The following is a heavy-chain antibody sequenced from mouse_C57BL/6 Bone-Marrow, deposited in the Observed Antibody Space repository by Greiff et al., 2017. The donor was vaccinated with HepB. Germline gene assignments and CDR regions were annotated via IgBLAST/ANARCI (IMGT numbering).Heavy chain of an antibody. CDR3: AKTDYDGSSDCAMDY. V-gene: IGHV2-5*01. CDR1: GFSLTSYG. J-gene: IGHJ4*01. Sequence: QVQLQQSGPGLVQPSQSLSITCTVSGFSLTSYGVHWVRQSPGKGLEWLGVIWRGGGTAYNAAFMSRLSITKDNSKSQVFFKMNSLQADDTAIYYCAKTDYDGSSDCAMDYWGQGTSVTVSS. CDR2: IWRGGGT. D-gene: IGHD1-1*01.